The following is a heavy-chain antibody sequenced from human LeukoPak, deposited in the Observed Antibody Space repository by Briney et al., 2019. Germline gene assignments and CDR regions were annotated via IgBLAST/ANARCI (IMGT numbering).Heavy chain of an antibody. CDR3: ARALIVVVPAAIPVGFDY. Sequence: SETLSLTCTVSGGSISSYYWSWIRQPPGKGLEWIGYIYYTGSTKYNPSLKSRVTISVDTSKNQLSLNLSSVTAADTAVYYCARALIVVVPAAIPVGFDYWGQGTLVTVSS. J-gene: IGHJ4*02. CDR1: GGSISSYY. V-gene: IGHV4-59*01. CDR2: IYYTGST. D-gene: IGHD2-2*01.